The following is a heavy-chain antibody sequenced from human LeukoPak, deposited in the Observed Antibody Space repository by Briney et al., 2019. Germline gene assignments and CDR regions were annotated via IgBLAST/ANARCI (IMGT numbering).Heavy chain of an antibody. J-gene: IGHJ4*02. CDR2: IWYDGSNK. CDR3: ARGAYYYED. D-gene: IGHD3-22*01. CDR1: EFDFSFYW. Sequence: PGGSLRLSCAASEFDFSFYWMTWVRQAPGKGLEWVAVIWYDGSNKYYADSVKGRFTISRDNSKNTLYLQMNSLRAEDTAVYYCARGAYYYEDWGQGTLVTVSS. V-gene: IGHV3-33*08.